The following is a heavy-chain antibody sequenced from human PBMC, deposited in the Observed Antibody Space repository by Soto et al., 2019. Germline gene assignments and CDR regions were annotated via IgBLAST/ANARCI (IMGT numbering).Heavy chain of an antibody. CDR1: GFTFSSYW. V-gene: IGHV3-74*01. D-gene: IGHD1-1*01. CDR3: ARIGTGYYYMDV. CDR2: INSDGSRT. Sequence: EVQLVESGGGLVQPGGSLRLSCAASGFTFSSYWMHWVRQAPGKGLVWVSRINSDGSRTTYADSVKRRFTTSRDNAKNTVYLEMNNLSAEDTAVYYCARIGTGYYYMDVWGKGTTVTVSS. J-gene: IGHJ6*03.